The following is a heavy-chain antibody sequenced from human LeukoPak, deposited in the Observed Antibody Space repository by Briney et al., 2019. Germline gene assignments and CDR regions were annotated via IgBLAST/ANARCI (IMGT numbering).Heavy chain of an antibody. CDR3: ARGRGSYSFDY. Sequence: SETLSLTCAVYGESFSGYYWSWIRQPPGKGLEWIGEINHSGSTNYNPSLKSRVTISVDTSKNQFSLKLSSVTAADTAVYYCARGRGSYSFDYWGQGTLVTVSS. CDR2: INHSGST. V-gene: IGHV4-34*01. D-gene: IGHD1-26*01. CDR1: GESFSGYY. J-gene: IGHJ4*02.